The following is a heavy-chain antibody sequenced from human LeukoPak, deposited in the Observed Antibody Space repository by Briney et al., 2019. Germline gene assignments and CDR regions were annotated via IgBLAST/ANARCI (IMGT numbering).Heavy chain of an antibody. J-gene: IGHJ5*02. V-gene: IGHV4-34*01. CDR1: GGSFSGYY. CDR2: INHSGST. D-gene: IGHD6-13*01. CDR3: ARAVTSSSSWYKWVNWFDP. Sequence: PSETLSLTCAVYGGSFSGYYWSWIRQPPGKGLDWIGEINHSGSTNYNPSLKSRVTISVDTSKNQFSLKLSSVTAADTAVYYCARAVTSSSSWYKWVNWFDPWGQGTLVTVSS.